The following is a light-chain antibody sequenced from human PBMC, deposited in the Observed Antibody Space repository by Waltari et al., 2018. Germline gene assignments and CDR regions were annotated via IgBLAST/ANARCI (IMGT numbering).Light chain of an antibody. V-gene: IGKV3-20*01. Sequence: IVWPQSPGTLSLSPGGSATLACTTSQSVTRALAWYQQKPGPAPRLLIYGASNRATGIPDRFSGSGSVTDFSLTISRLEPEDFAVYYCQHYLRLPVTFGQGTKVEVK. CDR2: GAS. CDR3: QHYLRLPVT. J-gene: IGKJ1*01. CDR1: QSVTRA.